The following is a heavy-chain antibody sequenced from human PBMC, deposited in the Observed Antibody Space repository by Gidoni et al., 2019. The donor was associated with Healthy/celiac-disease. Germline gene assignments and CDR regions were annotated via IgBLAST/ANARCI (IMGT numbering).Heavy chain of an antibody. J-gene: IGHJ4*02. CDR3: ARVPVPAAIPALINYFDY. V-gene: IGHV3-7*01. D-gene: IGHD2-2*01. CDR1: GFTFSSYW. Sequence: EVQLVESGGGLVQPGGSLRLSCAASGFTFSSYWMSWVRQAPGKGLEWVANIKQDGSEKYYVDSVKGRFTISRDNAKNSLYLQMNSLRAEDTAVYYCARVPVPAAIPALINYFDYWGQGTLVTVSS. CDR2: IKQDGSEK.